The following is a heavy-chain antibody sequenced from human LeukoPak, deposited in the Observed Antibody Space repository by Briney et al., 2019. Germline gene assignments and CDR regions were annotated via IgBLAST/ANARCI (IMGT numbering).Heavy chain of an antibody. Sequence: ASVKVSCKASGYTFTRYDINWVRQATGQGLEWMGWMNPNSGNTGYAQKFQGRVTITRNTSISTAYMELSSLRSEDTAVYYCARARRITIPYSSSWYGHINWFDPWGQGTLVTVSS. CDR2: MNPNSGNT. J-gene: IGHJ5*02. V-gene: IGHV1-8*03. D-gene: IGHD6-13*01. CDR1: GYTFTRYD. CDR3: ARARRITIPYSSSWYGHINWFDP.